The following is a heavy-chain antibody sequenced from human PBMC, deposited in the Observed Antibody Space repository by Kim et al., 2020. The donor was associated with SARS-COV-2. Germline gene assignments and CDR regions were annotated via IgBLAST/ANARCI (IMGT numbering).Heavy chain of an antibody. Sequence: ASVKVSCKASGYTFTSYAMNWVRQAPGQGLEWMGWINTNTGNPTYAQGFTGRFVFSLDTSVSTAYLQTSSPKAEDTAVYYCARGGSPSHSGAFDIWGQGTMVTVSS. D-gene: IGHD6-6*01. CDR2: INTNTGNP. J-gene: IGHJ3*02. V-gene: IGHV7-4-1*02. CDR1: GYTFTSYA. CDR3: ARGGSPSHSGAFDI.